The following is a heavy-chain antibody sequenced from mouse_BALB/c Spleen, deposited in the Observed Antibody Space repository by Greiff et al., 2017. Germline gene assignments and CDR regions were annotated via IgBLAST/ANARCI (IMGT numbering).Heavy chain of an antibody. CDR1: GFNIKDTY. CDR2: IDPANGNT. V-gene: IGHV14-3*02. D-gene: IGHD2-2*01. Sequence: EVQLQQSGAELVKPGASVKLSCTASGFNIKDTYMPWVKQRPEQGLEWIGRIDPANGNTKYDPKFQGKATITADTSSNTAYLQLSSLTSEDTAVYYCARSNYGYPYWYFDVWGAGTTVTVSS. J-gene: IGHJ1*01. CDR3: ARSNYGYPYWYFDV.